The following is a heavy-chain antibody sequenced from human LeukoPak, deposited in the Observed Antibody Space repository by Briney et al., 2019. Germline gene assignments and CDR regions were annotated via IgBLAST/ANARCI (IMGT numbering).Heavy chain of an antibody. CDR3: ARAISSGYAYYFDY. D-gene: IGHD3-22*01. CDR2: IYHSGST. V-gene: IGHV4-30-2*01. Sequence: SETLSLTCAVSGGSISSGGYSWSWIRQPPGKGLEWIGYIYHSGSTYYNPSLKSRVTISVDRSKNQFSLKLSSVTAADTAVYYCARAISSGYAYYFDYWGQGTLVTVSS. J-gene: IGHJ4*02. CDR1: GGSISSGGYS.